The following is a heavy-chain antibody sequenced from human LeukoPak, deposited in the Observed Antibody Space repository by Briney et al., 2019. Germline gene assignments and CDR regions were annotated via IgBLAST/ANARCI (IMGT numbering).Heavy chain of an antibody. D-gene: IGHD2-2*01. CDR3: ARQPLGYCSSTSCSKHFDY. Sequence: SETLSLTCTVSGGSISSYYWSWIRQPAGKGLEWIGRIYTSGSTNYNPSLKSRVTMSVDTSKNQFSLKLSSVTAADTAVYYCARQPLGYCSSTSCSKHFDYWGQGTLVTVSS. J-gene: IGHJ4*02. CDR1: GGSISSYY. V-gene: IGHV4-4*07. CDR2: IYTSGST.